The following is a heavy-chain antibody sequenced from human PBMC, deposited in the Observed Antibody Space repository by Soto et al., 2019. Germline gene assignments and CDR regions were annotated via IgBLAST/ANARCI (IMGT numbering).Heavy chain of an antibody. CDR2: ISSSSGTI. J-gene: IGHJ4*02. CDR1: GFTFSSYG. V-gene: IGHV3-48*04. Sequence: GGSLRLSCAASGFTFSSYGMHWIRQAPGSGLEWVSYISSSSGTISYANSVKGRFTISRDNAQNSLYLQMTSLRAEDTAVYYCARGTYRSKTDFDYWGQGTLVTVSS. D-gene: IGHD6-13*01. CDR3: ARGTYRSKTDFDY.